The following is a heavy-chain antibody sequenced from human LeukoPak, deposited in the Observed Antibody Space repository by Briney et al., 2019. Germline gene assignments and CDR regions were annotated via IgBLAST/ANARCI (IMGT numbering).Heavy chain of an antibody. D-gene: IGHD3-22*01. V-gene: IGHV3-48*01. Sequence: PGGSLRLSCAASGFTFSSYGMTWVRQAPGKGLEWVSYISSSSSTIYYADSVKGRFTVSRDNAKNSLYLQMNSLRAEDTAIYYCARGLHSRLYDSSVYYPYWGQGTLVTVSS. CDR2: ISSSSSTI. J-gene: IGHJ4*02. CDR3: ARGLHSRLYDSSVYYPY. CDR1: GFTFSSYG.